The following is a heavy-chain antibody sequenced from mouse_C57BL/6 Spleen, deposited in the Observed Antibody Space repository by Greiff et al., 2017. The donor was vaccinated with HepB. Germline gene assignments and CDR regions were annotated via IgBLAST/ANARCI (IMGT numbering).Heavy chain of an antibody. V-gene: IGHV5-6*01. CDR2: ISSGGSYT. CDR3: ARKEDFSMDY. CDR1: GFTFSSYG. Sequence: EVKLVESGGDLVKPGGSLKLSCAASGFTFSSYGMSWVRQTPDKRLEWVATISSGGSYTYYPDSVKGRFTISRDNAKNTLYLQMSSLKSEDTAMYYCARKEDFSMDYWGQGTSGTVSS. J-gene: IGHJ4*01.